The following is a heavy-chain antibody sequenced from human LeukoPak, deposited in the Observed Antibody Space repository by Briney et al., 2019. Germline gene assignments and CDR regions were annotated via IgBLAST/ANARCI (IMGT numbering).Heavy chain of an antibody. Sequence: GGSLRLSCAASGFTFSSYWMSWVRQAPGKGLEWVANIKQDGSEKYYVDSVKGRFTISRDNAENSLYLQMNSLRAEDTAVYYCARADCSSTSCPTHYYYMDVWGKGTTVTVSS. V-gene: IGHV3-7*01. CDR3: ARADCSSTSCPTHYYYMDV. D-gene: IGHD2-2*01. CDR1: GFTFSSYW. J-gene: IGHJ6*03. CDR2: IKQDGSEK.